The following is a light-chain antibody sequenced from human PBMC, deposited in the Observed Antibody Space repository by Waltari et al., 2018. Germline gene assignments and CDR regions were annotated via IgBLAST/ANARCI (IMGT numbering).Light chain of an antibody. CDR1: SSNIGSNY. CDR3: NSFRSSDTYV. J-gene: IGLJ1*01. V-gene: IGLV1-47*02. CDR2: DVT. Sequence: QSVLTQPPSASGTPGQRVTISCSGSSSNIGSNYVYWYQQLPGTAPKLIIYDVTKRPSGVSNRFSASKSGDTASLTISGLQAEDEADYYCNSFRSSDTYVFGTGTRVTVL.